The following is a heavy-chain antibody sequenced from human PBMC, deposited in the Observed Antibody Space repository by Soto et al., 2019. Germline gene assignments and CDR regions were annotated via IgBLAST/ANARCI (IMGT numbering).Heavy chain of an antibody. J-gene: IGHJ6*02. CDR3: ARDRYSKSDYKYGMDV. V-gene: IGHV3-53*01. Sequence: PGGSLRLSCAASGFTVSSNYMTWVRQAPGKGLEWVSAIYSDGTTYYADSVKGRFTISRDNSKNTLYLQMNSLRAEDTAVYYCARDRYSKSDYKYGMDVWGQGTTVTVSS. D-gene: IGHD6-13*01. CDR2: IYSDGTT. CDR1: GFTVSSNY.